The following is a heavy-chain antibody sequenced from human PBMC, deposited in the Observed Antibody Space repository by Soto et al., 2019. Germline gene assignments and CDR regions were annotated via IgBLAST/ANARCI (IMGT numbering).Heavy chain of an antibody. CDR1: GFTFSSYG. Sequence: QVQLVESGGGVVQPGRSLRLSCAASGFTFSSYGMHWVRQAPGNGLEWVEVISYDGSNKYYADSVKGRFTISRDNSKNTLYLQMNSLRAEDTAVYYCAKPTVKEGYFDLWGRGTLVTVSS. CDR2: ISYDGSNK. D-gene: IGHD1-26*01. CDR3: AKPTVKEGYFDL. J-gene: IGHJ2*01. V-gene: IGHV3-30*18.